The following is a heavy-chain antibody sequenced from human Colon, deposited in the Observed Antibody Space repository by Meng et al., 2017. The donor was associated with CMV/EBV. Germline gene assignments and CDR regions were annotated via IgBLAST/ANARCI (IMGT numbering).Heavy chain of an antibody. CDR2: INHSGST. J-gene: IGHJ4*02. Sequence: GSLRLSCAVYGGSFSGYYWSWIRQPPGKGLEWIGEINHSGSTNYNPSLKSRVAISVDKSKSQFSLKLSSVTAADAAVYYCARGNGYFDYWGQGTLVTVSS. V-gene: IGHV4-34*01. CDR1: GGSFSGYY. CDR3: ARGNGYFDY.